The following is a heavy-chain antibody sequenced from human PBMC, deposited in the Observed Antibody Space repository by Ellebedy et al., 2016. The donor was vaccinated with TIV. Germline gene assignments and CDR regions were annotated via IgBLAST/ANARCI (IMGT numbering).Heavy chain of an antibody. CDR2: IYYSGST. CDR3: ARILQVAATSVPDDY. Sequence: MPSETLSLTCTVSGGSISSSSYYWGWIRQPPGKGLEWIGSIYYSGSTYYNPSLKSRVTISVDTSKNQFSLKLSSVTAADTAVYYCARILQVAATSVPDDYWGQGTLVTVSS. V-gene: IGHV4-39*01. D-gene: IGHD2-15*01. CDR1: GGSISSSSYY. J-gene: IGHJ4*02.